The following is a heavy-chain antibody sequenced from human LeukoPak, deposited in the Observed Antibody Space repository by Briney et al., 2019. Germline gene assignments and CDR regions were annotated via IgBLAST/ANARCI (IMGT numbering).Heavy chain of an antibody. D-gene: IGHD3-16*01. Sequence: PSETLSLTCTVSSGSISDNSSYWGWIRQPPGKGLEWIGTIYYSGSTYYNPSLKSRVTIEVDTSKNQFSLKLGSVTAADTAIYHCARWGEGRPLGESGRNWFDPWGQGTLVTVSS. CDR2: IYYSGST. CDR3: ARWGEGRPLGESGRNWFDP. CDR1: SGSISDNSSY. V-gene: IGHV4-39*07. J-gene: IGHJ5*02.